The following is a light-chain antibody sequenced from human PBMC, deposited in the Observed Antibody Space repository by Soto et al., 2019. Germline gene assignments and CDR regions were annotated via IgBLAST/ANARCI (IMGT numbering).Light chain of an antibody. CDR2: GAS. CDR3: QQYNNWPPIT. J-gene: IGKJ5*01. Sequence: EIVMTQSPATLSVSPGERATLSCRSSPSISSKLAWYQQKPGQAPTLRIYGASTRSTGIPARFSGIWSGTEFTMTVSSLPSEDSAVYSCQQYNNWPPITLGQGTRLESK. CDR1: PSISSK. V-gene: IGKV3-15*01.